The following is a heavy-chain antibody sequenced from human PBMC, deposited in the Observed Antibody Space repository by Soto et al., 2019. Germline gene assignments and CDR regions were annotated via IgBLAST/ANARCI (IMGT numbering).Heavy chain of an antibody. CDR1: GGSISSSSYY. J-gene: IGHJ4*02. D-gene: IGHD5-12*01. CDR3: ASPGYTTY. Sequence: LSLTCTVSGGSISSSSYYWGWIRQPPGKGLEWIGSIYYSGSTYYNPSLKSRVTISVDTSKNQFSLKLSSVTAADTAVYYCASPGYTTYWGQGTLVTVSS. V-gene: IGHV4-39*01. CDR2: IYYSGST.